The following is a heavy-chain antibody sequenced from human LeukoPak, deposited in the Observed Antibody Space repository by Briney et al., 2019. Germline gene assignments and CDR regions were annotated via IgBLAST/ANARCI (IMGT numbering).Heavy chain of an antibody. D-gene: IGHD4-17*01. Sequence: SVKVSCKASGGTFSSYAISWVRQAPGQGLEWMGRIIPILGIANYAQKFQGRVTITADKSTSTAYMGLSSLRSEDTAVYYCASIGTTVTTVGVYWGQGTLVTVSS. V-gene: IGHV1-69*04. CDR3: ASIGTTVTTVGVY. J-gene: IGHJ4*02. CDR2: IIPILGIA. CDR1: GGTFSSYA.